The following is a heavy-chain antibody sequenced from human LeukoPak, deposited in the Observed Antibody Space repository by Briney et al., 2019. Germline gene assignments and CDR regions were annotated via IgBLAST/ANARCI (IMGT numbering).Heavy chain of an antibody. D-gene: IGHD3-22*01. CDR3: ARHSFYYDSSGSYYYFDY. CDR2: IYYSGNT. CDR1: GGSISSSRYY. J-gene: IGHJ4*02. Sequence: PSETLSLTCTVSGGSISSSRYYWGWIRQPPGKGLEWIGSIYYSGNTYSNPSLKSRVTTSVDTSKNQFSLKLSSVTAADTAVYYCARHSFYYDSSGSYYYFDYWGQGTLVTVSS. V-gene: IGHV4-39*01.